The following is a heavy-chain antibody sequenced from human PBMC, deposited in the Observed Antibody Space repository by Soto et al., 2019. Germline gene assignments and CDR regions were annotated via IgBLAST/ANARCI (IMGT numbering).Heavy chain of an antibody. V-gene: IGHV3-48*01. J-gene: IGHJ4*02. D-gene: IGHD4-17*01. Sequence: GGSLRLSCAASGFTFSSYNMNWVRQAPGRGLEWVSYISSSSSPIYYADSLKGRFTISRDNAKNSLYLQLNSLRAEDTAVYYCARDLGYGDYRGGYYFDYWGQGTLVTVSS. CDR1: GFTFSSYN. CDR3: ARDLGYGDYRGGYYFDY. CDR2: ISSSSSPI.